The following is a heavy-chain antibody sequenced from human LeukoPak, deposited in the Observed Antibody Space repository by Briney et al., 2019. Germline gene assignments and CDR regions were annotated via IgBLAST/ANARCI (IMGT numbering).Heavy chain of an antibody. D-gene: IGHD2-21*02. Sequence: EASVTVSCKASGGTFSSYAISWVRQAPGQGLEWMGGIIPIFGTANYAQKFQGRVTITADESTSTAYMELSSLRSEDTAVYYCARVVTDYYFDYWGQGTLVTVSS. CDR3: ARVVTDYYFDY. V-gene: IGHV1-69*13. CDR1: GGTFSSYA. J-gene: IGHJ4*02. CDR2: IIPIFGTA.